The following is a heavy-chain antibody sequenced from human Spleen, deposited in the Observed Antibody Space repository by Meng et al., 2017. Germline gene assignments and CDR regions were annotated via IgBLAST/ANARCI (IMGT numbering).Heavy chain of an antibody. Sequence: EQLQQWGAGLLKTSETLSLACVVSGGYFSDYYWSWIRQPPGKGLEWIGEINHSGSTNYNPSLESRATISVDTSQNNLSLKLSSVTAADSAVYYCARGPTTMAHDFDYWGQGTLVTVSS. CDR2: INHSGST. J-gene: IGHJ4*02. CDR3: ARGPTTMAHDFDY. D-gene: IGHD4-11*01. V-gene: IGHV4-34*01. CDR1: GGYFSDYY.